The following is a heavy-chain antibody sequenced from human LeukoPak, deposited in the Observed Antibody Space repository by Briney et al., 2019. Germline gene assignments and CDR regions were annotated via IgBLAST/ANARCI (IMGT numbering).Heavy chain of an antibody. CDR2: ISSSGSSI. Sequence: PAGSLRLSCAASGFTFSSYEMNWVRQAPGKGLEWVSYISSSGSSIYYADSVKGRFTISRDNAKNSQYLQMNSLRAEDTAVYYCARATVGFDYWGQGTLVTVSS. D-gene: IGHD3-3*01. J-gene: IGHJ4*02. V-gene: IGHV3-48*03. CDR3: ARATVGFDY. CDR1: GFTFSSYE.